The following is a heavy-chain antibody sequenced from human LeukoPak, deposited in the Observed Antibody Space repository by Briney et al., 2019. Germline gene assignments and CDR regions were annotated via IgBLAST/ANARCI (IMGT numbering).Heavy chain of an antibody. CDR3: AKDESVVGANYFDS. D-gene: IGHD1-26*01. CDR1: GFTLSNDW. J-gene: IGHJ4*02. Sequence: GGSLRLSCAASGFTLSNDWTHWVRQAPGKGLEWVSAILGSGAATFYGDSVKGRFTISRDNSKNTLYLQMNSLRAEDTALYYCAKDESVVGANYFDSWGQGTLVTVSS. V-gene: IGHV3-23*01. CDR2: ILGSGAAT.